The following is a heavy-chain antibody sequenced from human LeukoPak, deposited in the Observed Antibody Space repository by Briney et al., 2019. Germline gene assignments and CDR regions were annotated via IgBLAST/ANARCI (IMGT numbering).Heavy chain of an antibody. J-gene: IGHJ1*01. V-gene: IGHV1-69*02. CDR3: ARTTTVTREYFQH. CDR2: IIPILGIA. D-gene: IGHD4-11*01. Sequence: SVKVSCKASGGTLSSYTISWVRQAPGQGLEWMGRIIPILGIAHYAQKFQGRVTITADKSTRTAYMELSSLRSEDTAVYYCARTTTVTREYFQHWGQGTLVTVSS. CDR1: GGTLSSYT.